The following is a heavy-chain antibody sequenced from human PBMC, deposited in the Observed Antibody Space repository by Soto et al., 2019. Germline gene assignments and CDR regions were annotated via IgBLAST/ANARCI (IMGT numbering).Heavy chain of an antibody. Sequence: GSLRLSCAASGFTFSSYGMHWVRQAPGKGLEWVAVISYDGSNKYYADSVKGRFTISRDNSKNTLYLQMNSLRAEDTAVYYCALLAVAGIDYWGQGTLVTVSS. CDR1: GFTFSSYG. D-gene: IGHD6-19*01. J-gene: IGHJ4*02. CDR2: ISYDGSNK. V-gene: IGHV3-30*03. CDR3: ALLAVAGIDY.